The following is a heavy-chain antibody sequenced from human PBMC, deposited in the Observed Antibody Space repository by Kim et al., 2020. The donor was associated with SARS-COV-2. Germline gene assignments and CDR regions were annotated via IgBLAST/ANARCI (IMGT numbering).Heavy chain of an antibody. CDR3: ARDGGLRSYGMDV. Sequence: SQKFQGRGTITRDTSASTAYMELSSLRSEDTAVYYCARDGGLRSYGMDVWGQGTTVTVSS. V-gene: IGHV1-3*01. J-gene: IGHJ6*02. D-gene: IGHD4-17*01.